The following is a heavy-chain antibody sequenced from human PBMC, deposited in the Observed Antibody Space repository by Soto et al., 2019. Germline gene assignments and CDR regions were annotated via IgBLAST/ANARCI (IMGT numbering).Heavy chain of an antibody. D-gene: IGHD6-19*01. CDR2: ISWNSGSI. CDR3: AKEFKQFYCMDV. V-gene: IGHV3-9*01. J-gene: IGHJ6*02. CDR1: GFTFDDYA. Sequence: EVQLVESGGGLVRPGRSLRLSCAASGFTFDDYAMHWVRQAPGKGLEWVSGISWNSGSIGYADSVKGRFTISRDNAKNSLYLHMNSLSAEDTALYYCAKEFKQFYCMDVWGQGTTVTVSS.